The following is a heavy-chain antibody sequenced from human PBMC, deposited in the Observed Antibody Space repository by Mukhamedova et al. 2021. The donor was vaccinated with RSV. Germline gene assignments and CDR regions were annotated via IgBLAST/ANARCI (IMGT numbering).Heavy chain of an antibody. V-gene: IGHV3-11*06. D-gene: IGHD3-10*01. Sequence: AEYMGGRFTISRDNAKNSLYLQMNSLRAEDTAVYYCSSGSYFDYWSQGTLVTVSS. CDR3: SSGSYFDY. J-gene: IGHJ4*02.